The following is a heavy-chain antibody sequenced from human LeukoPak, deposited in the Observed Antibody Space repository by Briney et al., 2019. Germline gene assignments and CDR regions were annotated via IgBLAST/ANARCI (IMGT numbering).Heavy chain of an antibody. CDR1: GFILNASA. J-gene: IGHJ4*02. D-gene: IGHD3-3*01. Sequence: PGGSLKLSCAASGFILNASAIYWVRQASGKGLEWVGRIRSKDHAYATSYAASLKGRFTISRDDSKNMAYLQMNSLKIEDTAVYNCTSPIFSSIPSRPVDYWGQGTLVTVSS. V-gene: IGHV3-73*01. CDR3: TSPIFSSIPSRPVDY. CDR2: IRSKDHAYAT.